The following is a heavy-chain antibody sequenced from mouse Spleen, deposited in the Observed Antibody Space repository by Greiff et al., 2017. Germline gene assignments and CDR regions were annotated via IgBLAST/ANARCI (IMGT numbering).Heavy chain of an antibody. J-gene: IGHJ3*01. D-gene: IGHD2-1*01. CDR2: INPNYGTT. CDR1: GYSFTDYN. V-gene: IGHV1-39*01. Sequence: VQLKESGPELVKPGASVKISCKASGYSFTDYNMNWVKQSNGKSLEWIGVINPNYGTTSYNQKFKGKATLTVDQSSSTAYMQLNSLTSEDSAVYYCARPSYGNYEGFAYWGQGTLVTVSA. CDR3: ARPSYGNYEGFAY.